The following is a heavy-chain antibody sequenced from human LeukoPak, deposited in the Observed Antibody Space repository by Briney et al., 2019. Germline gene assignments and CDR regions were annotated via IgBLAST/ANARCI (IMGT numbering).Heavy chain of an antibody. V-gene: IGHV3-23*01. D-gene: IGHD6-6*01. J-gene: IGHJ4*02. CDR3: AQRIAVRPYPFGN. CDR2: VTNGGIT. CDR1: GFTFNTYT. Sequence: GGSLRLSCAASGFTFNTYTMNWVRQAPGKGLEYISSVTNGGITYYADSVKGRFTISRDNSKNTLYLQMNSLRAEDTAVYYCAQRIAVRPYPFGNWGQGTLVTVSS.